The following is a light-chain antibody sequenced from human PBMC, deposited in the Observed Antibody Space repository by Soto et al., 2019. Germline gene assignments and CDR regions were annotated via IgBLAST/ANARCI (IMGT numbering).Light chain of an antibody. J-gene: IGKJ2*01. CDR1: RSVGTN. Sequence: EIVMTQSPATLSMSPGERATLSCWASRSVGTNLAWYRQKPGQAPRLLIYGASTRATGVPARFSGSGSGTEFTLIISSLQSEDFAVYYCQQYNNWPPYTFGQGTKLEIK. CDR3: QQYNNWPPYT. CDR2: GAS. V-gene: IGKV3-15*01.